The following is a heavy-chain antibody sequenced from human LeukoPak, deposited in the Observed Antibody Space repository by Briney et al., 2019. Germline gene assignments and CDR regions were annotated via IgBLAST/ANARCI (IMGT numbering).Heavy chain of an antibody. D-gene: IGHD4-17*01. J-gene: IGHJ4*02. V-gene: IGHV3-74*01. CDR2: INSDGSST. CDR3: ARERGDYGDYQGTFAY. Sequence: PGGSLRLSCVASGFTFSRYWMHWVRQAPGKGLVWVSRINSDGSSTSYADSVKGRFTISRDNAKNTLYLQMNSLRAEDTAVYYCARERGDYGDYQGTFAYWGQGTLVTVSS. CDR1: GFTFSRYW.